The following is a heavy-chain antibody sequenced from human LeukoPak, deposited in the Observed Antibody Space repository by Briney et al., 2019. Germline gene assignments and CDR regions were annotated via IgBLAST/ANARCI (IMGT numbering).Heavy chain of an antibody. CDR1: GYTFTSYG. V-gene: IGHV1-18*01. J-gene: IGHJ3*02. CDR3: ARDAQWEPTYDAFDI. D-gene: IGHD1-26*01. Sequence: RASVKVSCKASGYTFTSYGISWVRQAPGQGLEWMGWISAYNGNTNYAQKLQGRVTMTTDTSTSTAYMELRSLRSDDTAVYHCARDAQWEPTYDAFDIWGQGTMVTVSS. CDR2: ISAYNGNT.